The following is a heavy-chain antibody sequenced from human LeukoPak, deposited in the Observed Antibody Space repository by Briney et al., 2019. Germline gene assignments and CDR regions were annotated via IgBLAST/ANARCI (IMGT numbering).Heavy chain of an antibody. Sequence: GASVKVSCKASGYTFTSYGISWVRQAPGQGLGWMGWISAYNGNTNYARKLQGRVTMTTDTSTSTAYMELRSLRSDNTAVYYCARVCSSTSCYYYSGPPYGMDVWGQGTTVTVSS. D-gene: IGHD2-2*01. CDR2: ISAYNGNT. J-gene: IGHJ6*02. CDR3: ARVCSSTSCYYYSGPPYGMDV. V-gene: IGHV1-18*01. CDR1: GYTFTSYG.